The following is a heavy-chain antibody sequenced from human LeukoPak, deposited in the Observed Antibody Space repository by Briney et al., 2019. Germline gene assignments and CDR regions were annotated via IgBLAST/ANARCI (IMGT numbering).Heavy chain of an antibody. J-gene: IGHJ4*02. D-gene: IGHD6-19*01. V-gene: IGHV4-34*01. CDR2: INHSGST. CDR3: AKVASGWGRSFDY. Sequence: SETLSLTCAVYGGSFSGYYWSWIRQPPGKGLEWIGEINHSGSTNYNPSLKSRVTISVDTSKDQFSLKLSSVTAADTAVYYCAKVASGWGRSFDYWGQGTLVTVSS. CDR1: GGSFSGYY.